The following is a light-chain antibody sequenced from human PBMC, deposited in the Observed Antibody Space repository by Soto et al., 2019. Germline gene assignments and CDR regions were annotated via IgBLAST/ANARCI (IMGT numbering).Light chain of an antibody. CDR3: QQYNSYSPYT. J-gene: IGKJ2*01. CDR1: QSISSW. Sequence: DIQMTQSPSTLSASVGDRVTITCRASQSISSWLAWYQQKPGKAPKLLIYKASSLESGVPSRFSGSESGTEFTLTIISLQPDDFATYYCQQYNSYSPYTFGQGTTLEIK. V-gene: IGKV1-5*03. CDR2: KAS.